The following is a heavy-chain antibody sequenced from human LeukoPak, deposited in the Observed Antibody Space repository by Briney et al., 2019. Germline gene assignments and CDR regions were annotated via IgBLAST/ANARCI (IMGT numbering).Heavy chain of an antibody. V-gene: IGHV3-21*01. CDR1: GFTFSSYS. J-gene: IGHJ6*03. CDR3: AKPGTDSSGYYPYYYYYYMDV. CDR2: ISSSSSYI. Sequence: PGGSLRLSCAASGFTFSSYSVNWVRQAPGKGLERVSSISSSSSYIYYADSVKGRFTISRDNSKNTLYLQMNSLRAEDTAVYYCAKPGTDSSGYYPYYYYYYMDVWGKGTTVTISS. D-gene: IGHD3-22*01.